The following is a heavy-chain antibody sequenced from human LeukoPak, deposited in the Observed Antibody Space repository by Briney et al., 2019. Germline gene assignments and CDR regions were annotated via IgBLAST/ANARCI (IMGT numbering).Heavy chain of an antibody. J-gene: IGHJ6*03. CDR2: IWSDGNNR. CDR1: GFTVRNYG. Sequence: GGSLRLSCAASGFTVRNYGIHWVRQATGKGLEWVSFIWSDGNNRFYADSVEGRFTISRDNSKNMLYLQMDTLRAEDTALYYCAKDPGASVSGFYMGVWGKGTTVIVSS. D-gene: IGHD2-8*02. V-gene: IGHV3-30*02. CDR3: AKDPGASVSGFYMGV.